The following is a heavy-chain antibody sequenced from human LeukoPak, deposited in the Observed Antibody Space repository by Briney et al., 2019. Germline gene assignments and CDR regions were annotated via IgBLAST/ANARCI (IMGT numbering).Heavy chain of an antibody. J-gene: IGHJ4*02. CDR3: TTTPRAFIVVVPAAR. CDR2: ISYDGSNK. Sequence: GGSLRLSCAASGFTFSSYGMHWVRQAPGKGLEWVAVISYDGSNKYYADSVKGRFTISRDNSKNTLYLQMNSLKTEDTAVYYCTTTPRAFIVVVPAARWGQGTLVTVSS. V-gene: IGHV3-30*03. D-gene: IGHD2-2*01. CDR1: GFTFSSYG.